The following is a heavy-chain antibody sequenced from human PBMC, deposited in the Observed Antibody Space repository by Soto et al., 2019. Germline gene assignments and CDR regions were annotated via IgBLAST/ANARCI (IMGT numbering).Heavy chain of an antibody. CDR1: GGTFSSDA. CDR2: IIPISGTA. J-gene: IGHJ6*02. Sequence: QVQLVQSGAEVKKPGSSVKVSCKDSGGTFSSDAISWVRHAPGQGLEWMGGIIPISGTANYAQKFQGRVTITADESTSTGYMELSSLRSEDTAVYYCARSQGSSTSLEIYYYYYYGMDVWGQGTTVTVSS. CDR3: ARSQGSSTSLEIYYYYYYGMDV. V-gene: IGHV1-69*01. D-gene: IGHD2-2*01.